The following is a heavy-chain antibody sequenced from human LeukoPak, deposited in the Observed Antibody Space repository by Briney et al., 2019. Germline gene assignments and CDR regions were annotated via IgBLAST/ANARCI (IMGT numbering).Heavy chain of an antibody. V-gene: IGHV3-48*01. Sequence: GGSLRLSCAASGFTFSSYSMNWVRQAPGKGREWVSYISSSSSTIYYADSVKGRFTISRDNAKNSLYLQMNSLRAEDTAVYYCAGVPHIVVVTAIPDAFDIWGQGTMVTVSS. D-gene: IGHD2-21*02. CDR2: ISSSSSTI. J-gene: IGHJ3*02. CDR1: GFTFSSYS. CDR3: AGVPHIVVVTAIPDAFDI.